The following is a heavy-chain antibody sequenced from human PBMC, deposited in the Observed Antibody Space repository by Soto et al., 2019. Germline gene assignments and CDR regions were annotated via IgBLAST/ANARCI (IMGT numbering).Heavy chain of an antibody. J-gene: IGHJ6*02. CDR2: ISAYNGNS. V-gene: IGHV1-18*04. CDR1: GYTFTSYG. CDR3: ARIADCSTTSCSFPSRFHVRGYYYYYGLDV. Sequence: ASVKVSCKASGYTFTSYGITWVRQPPGQGLEWVGWISAYNGNSNYAQKYEGRVTMTTDTSTSTAYMELSSLRSDDTAVYYCARIADCSTTSCSFPSRFHVRGYYYYYGLDVWGQGTTVTVSS. D-gene: IGHD2-2*01.